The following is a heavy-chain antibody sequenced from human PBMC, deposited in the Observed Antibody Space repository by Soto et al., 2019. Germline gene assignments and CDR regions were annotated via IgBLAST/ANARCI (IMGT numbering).Heavy chain of an antibody. CDR2: ISGSGGST. D-gene: IGHD4-4*01. J-gene: IGHJ4*02. CDR1: GFTFSSYA. V-gene: IGHV3-23*01. CDR3: AKDRNSNYVFDY. Sequence: GGSLRLSCSASGFTFSSYAMSWVRQAPGKGLEWVSAISGSGGSTYYADSVKGRFTISRDNSKNTLYLQMNSLRAEDTAVYYCAKDRNSNYVFDYWGQGTLVTVSS.